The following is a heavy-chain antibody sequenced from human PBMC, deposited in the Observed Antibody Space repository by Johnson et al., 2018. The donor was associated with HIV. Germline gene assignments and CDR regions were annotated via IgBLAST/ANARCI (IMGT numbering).Heavy chain of an antibody. CDR1: GFTVSINY. D-gene: IGHD4-17*01. CDR2: IYTGGST. J-gene: IGHJ3*02. CDR3: ARGLIDYGDSQAFDI. Sequence: VQLVESGGGLIQPGGSLRLSCAASGFTVSINYMNWVRQTPGKGLEWVSVIYTGGSTYYADSVKGRFTISRDNSKNTLYLQMNSLRAEDTAVYYCARGLIDYGDSQAFDIWGQGTMVTVSS. V-gene: IGHV3-66*03.